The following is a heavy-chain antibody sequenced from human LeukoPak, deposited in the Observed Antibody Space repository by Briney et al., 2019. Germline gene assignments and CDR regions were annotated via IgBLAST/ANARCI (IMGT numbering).Heavy chain of an antibody. CDR3: ARYCGAATCYSGIDY. Sequence: GGSLRLSCATSGFTFSNYGMHWVRQAPGKGLEWVAVVSYEGKSQYYADSVRGRFTISRDNSKNTLYLQMNSLRAEDTAVYYCARYCGAATCYSGIDYWGQGTLVTVSS. D-gene: IGHD2-15*01. CDR2: VSYEGKSQ. CDR1: GFTFSNYG. J-gene: IGHJ4*02. V-gene: IGHV3-30*03.